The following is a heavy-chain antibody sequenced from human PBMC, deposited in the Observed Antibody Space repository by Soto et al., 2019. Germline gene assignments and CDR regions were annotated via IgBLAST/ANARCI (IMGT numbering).Heavy chain of an antibody. CDR2: IGGLTDST. D-gene: IGHD3-3*01. Sequence: PGGSLRLSCAASGFTFSSYAMTWVRQAPGKGLEWISTIGGLTDSTYYAESVKGRFTISRDNSRNTLYLQLNSLSAEDTAIYYCAKVNTIFGVESYYYGMDVWGQGTSVTVSS. V-gene: IGHV3-23*01. CDR1: GFTFSSYA. J-gene: IGHJ6*02. CDR3: AKVNTIFGVESYYYGMDV.